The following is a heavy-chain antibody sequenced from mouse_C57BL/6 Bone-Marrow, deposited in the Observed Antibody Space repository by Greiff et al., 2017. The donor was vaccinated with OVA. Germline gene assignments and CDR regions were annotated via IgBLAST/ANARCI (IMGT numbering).Heavy chain of an antibody. D-gene: IGHD1-1*01. CDR2: IYPGSGST. Sequence: QVQLKQPGAELVKPGASVKMSCKASGYTFTSYWITWVKQRPGQGLEWLGDIYPGSGSTNYNEKFKSKATLTVATSSSTAYMQLSSLTSEDSAVYYCARFPITTVVATDLDWYFDGGGTGTTVTGSS. CDR1: GYTFTSYW. CDR3: ARFPITTVVATDLDWYFDG. J-gene: IGHJ1*03. V-gene: IGHV1-55*01.